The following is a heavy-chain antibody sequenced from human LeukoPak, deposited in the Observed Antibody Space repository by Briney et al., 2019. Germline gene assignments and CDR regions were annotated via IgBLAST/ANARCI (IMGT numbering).Heavy chain of an antibody. V-gene: IGHV5-51*01. CDR3: ARRDGYCSSTSCYADYYYGMDV. Sequence: ESLKISCKGSGYTFSSNWIGWVRQMTGKGLEWMGIIYPGDSDTTYSPSFQGQVTISADKSISTAYLQWSSLKASDTAMYYCARRDGYCSSTSCYADYYYGMDVWGQGTTVTVSS. CDR2: IYPGDSDT. J-gene: IGHJ6*02. D-gene: IGHD2-2*01. CDR1: GYTFSSNW.